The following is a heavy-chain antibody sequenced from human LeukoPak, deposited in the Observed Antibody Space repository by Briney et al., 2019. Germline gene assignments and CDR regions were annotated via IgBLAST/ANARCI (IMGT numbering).Heavy chain of an antibody. J-gene: IGHJ3*02. CDR1: GGTFSSYA. CDR3: ARDSGYYYDSSGYYPDASDI. V-gene: IGHV1-69*05. CDR2: IIPIFGTA. D-gene: IGHD3-22*01. Sequence: SVKVSCKASGGTFSSYAISWVRQAPGQGLEWMGGIIPIFGTANYAQKFQGRVTITTDESTSTAYMELSSLRSEDTAVYYCARDSGYYYDSSGYYPDASDIWGQGTMVTVSS.